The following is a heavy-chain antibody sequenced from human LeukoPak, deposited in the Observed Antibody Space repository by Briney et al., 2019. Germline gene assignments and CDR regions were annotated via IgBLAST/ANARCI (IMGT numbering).Heavy chain of an antibody. Sequence: ASVKVSCKASGYTFTDYYMHWVRQAPGQGLEWMGWINPNSGDTNYVQKFQGRVTMNRDTSLRTASMEMSRLRPQDTPLYSSARAGIITMIVVVPDFDYWGQGTLVTVSS. CDR2: INPNSGDT. V-gene: IGHV1-2*02. CDR3: ARAGIITMIVVVPDFDY. J-gene: IGHJ4*02. D-gene: IGHD3-22*01. CDR1: GYTFTDYY.